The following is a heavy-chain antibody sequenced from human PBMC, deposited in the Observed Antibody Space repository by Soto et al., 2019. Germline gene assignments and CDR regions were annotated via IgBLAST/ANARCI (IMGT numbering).Heavy chain of an antibody. CDR3: ARGEQYSGRIFDY. CDR2: TYYRSKWYY. Sequence: PSQTLSLTCAITGDSVSSTSAGLSWVRQSPSRGLEWLGRTYYRSKWYYEYAVSVRGRITINPDTSKNQYSLQLNSVTPEDTAVYFCARGEQYSGRIFDYWGQGTLVTVSS. V-gene: IGHV6-1*01. CDR1: GDSVSSTSAG. D-gene: IGHD1-26*01. J-gene: IGHJ4*01.